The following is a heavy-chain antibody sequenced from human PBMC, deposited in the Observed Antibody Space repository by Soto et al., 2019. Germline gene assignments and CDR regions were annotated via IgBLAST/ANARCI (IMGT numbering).Heavy chain of an antibody. CDR3: GSGNYYYYGMDV. D-gene: IGHD3-10*01. CDR1: GYSFTIDW. CDR2: IYPGDSDT. J-gene: IGHJ6*02. V-gene: IGHV5-51*01. Sequence: PGESLKISCDGSGYSFTIDWIGLVLQMPGKGLEWMGIIYPGDSDTRYSPSFQGQVTISADKSISTAYLQWSSLKASDTAMYYCGSGNYYYYGMDVWGQGTTVTVSS.